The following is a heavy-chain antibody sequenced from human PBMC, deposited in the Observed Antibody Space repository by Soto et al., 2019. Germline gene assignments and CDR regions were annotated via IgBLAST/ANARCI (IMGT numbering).Heavy chain of an antibody. Sequence: QVQLVQSGPEVKKPGASVKVSCKTSGYTFTNFGISWVRQAPGQGLEWMGWGTTDKGKTTYAQKFQGRVTMTTDTSTSTAYMELRSLRSDDTAVYYCSTRSPALDYWGQGTLVTVSS. J-gene: IGHJ4*02. V-gene: IGHV1-18*01. D-gene: IGHD3-3*02. CDR1: GYTFTNFG. CDR2: GTTDKGKT. CDR3: STRSPALDY.